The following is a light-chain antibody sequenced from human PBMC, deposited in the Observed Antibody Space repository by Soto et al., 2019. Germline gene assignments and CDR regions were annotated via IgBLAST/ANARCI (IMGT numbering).Light chain of an antibody. CDR1: QRVGYNY. J-gene: IGKJ2*01. Sequence: IVLTQSPGTLSLSPGERATLSCRASQRVGYNYLAWYQHKPGQAPRLLIYDASTRATAIPDRFSGSGSGTDFTLTISSLEPEDFAVYYCQQYDRSPYAFGQGTKLEIK. CDR3: QQYDRSPYA. CDR2: DAS. V-gene: IGKV3-20*01.